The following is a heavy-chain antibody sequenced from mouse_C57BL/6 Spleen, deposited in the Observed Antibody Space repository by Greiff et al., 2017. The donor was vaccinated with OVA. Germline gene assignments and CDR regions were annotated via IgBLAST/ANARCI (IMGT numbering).Heavy chain of an antibody. CDR2: INPNNGGT. J-gene: IGHJ2*01. Sequence: EVQLQQSGPELVKPGASVKISCKASGYTFTDYYMNWVKQSHGKSLEWIGDINPNNGGTSYNQKFKGKATLTVDKSSSTAYMELRSLTSEDSAVYYCARLDSSGYDYWGQGTTLTVSS. CDR3: ARLDSSGYDY. CDR1: GYTFTDYY. V-gene: IGHV1-26*01. D-gene: IGHD3-2*02.